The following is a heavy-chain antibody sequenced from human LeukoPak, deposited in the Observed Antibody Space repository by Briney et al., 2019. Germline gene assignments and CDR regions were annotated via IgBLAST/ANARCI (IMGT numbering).Heavy chain of an antibody. J-gene: IGHJ4*02. CDR1: GFTFFSYA. D-gene: IGHD6-19*01. CDR2: ISSNGGAT. Sequence: GGSLRLSCAASGFTFFSYAMHWVRQAPGKGLEYVSGISSNGGATYYANSVKGRFIISRDNSKSILYLQMGSLRAEDKAVHYCARDSSGWSYFDLWGQGTLVTVSS. CDR3: ARDSSGWSYFDL. V-gene: IGHV3-64*01.